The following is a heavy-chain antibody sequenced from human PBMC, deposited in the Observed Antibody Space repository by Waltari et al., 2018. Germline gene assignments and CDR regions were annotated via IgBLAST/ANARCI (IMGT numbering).Heavy chain of an antibody. Sequence: QVQLVESGGGVVQPGRSLRLSCAASGFPFSSYGMHWVRQPPGKGLEWVGIINPSGGSTSYAQKFQGRVTMTRDTSTSTVYMELSSLRSDDTAVYYCARTAYDILTGRYFQHWGQGTLVTVSS. CDR2: INPSGGST. CDR3: ARTAYDILTGRYFQH. J-gene: IGHJ1*01. V-gene: IGHV1-46*01. CDR1: GFPFSSYG. D-gene: IGHD3-9*01.